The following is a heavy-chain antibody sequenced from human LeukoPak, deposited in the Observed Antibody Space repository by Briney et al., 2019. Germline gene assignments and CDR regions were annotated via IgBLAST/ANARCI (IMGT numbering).Heavy chain of an antibody. J-gene: IGHJ3*02. V-gene: IGHV3-74*01. D-gene: IGHD1-1*01. CDR2: INSDGSTT. CDR1: GFTFSRNW. CDR3: ARSTLGDAFDI. Sequence: PGGSLRLSCAGPGFTFSRNWMHWVRQAPGKGLVWVSRINSDGSTTRYADSVKGRFTISRDNAKNTLYLQMNSLRAEDTAVYYCARSTLGDAFDIWGQGTMVTVSS.